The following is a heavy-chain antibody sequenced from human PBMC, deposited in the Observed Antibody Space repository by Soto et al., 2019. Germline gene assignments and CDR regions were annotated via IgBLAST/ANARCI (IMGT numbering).Heavy chain of an antibody. V-gene: IGHV1-69*13. CDR2: IIPIFGTA. Sequence: ASVKVSCKASGGTFSSYAISWVRQAPGQGLEWMGGIIPIFGTANYAQKFQGRVTITADESTSTAYMELSSLRSEDTAVYYCTTGPLGGYSYGPLYYYYYYGMDVWGQGTTVTVSS. CDR1: GGTFSSYA. D-gene: IGHD5-18*01. J-gene: IGHJ6*02. CDR3: TTGPLGGYSYGPLYYYYYYGMDV.